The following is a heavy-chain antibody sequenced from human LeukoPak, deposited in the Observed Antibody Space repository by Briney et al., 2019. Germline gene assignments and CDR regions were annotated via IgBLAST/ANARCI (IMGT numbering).Heavy chain of an antibody. V-gene: IGHV4-59*08. CDR1: GGSISIYY. J-gene: IGHJ6*02. CDR2: IYYSGST. D-gene: IGHD2-2*01. CDR3: ARHGCSSTSCQYNYYYYGMDV. Sequence: KTSETLSLTCTVSGGSISIYYWSWIRQPPGKGLEWIGYIYYSGSTNYNPSLKSRVTISVDTSKNQFSLKLSSVTAADTAVYYCARHGCSSTSCQYNYYYYGMDVWGQGTTVTVSS.